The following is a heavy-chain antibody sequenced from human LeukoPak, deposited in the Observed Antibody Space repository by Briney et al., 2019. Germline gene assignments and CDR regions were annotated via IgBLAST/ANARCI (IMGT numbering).Heavy chain of an antibody. Sequence: HPGGSLRLSCAASGFTFSSYGMHWVRQAPGKGLEWVAVISYDGSNKYYADSVKGRFTISRDNSKNTLYLQMNSLRAEATAVYYCAKGPDSSGYYFDYWGQGTLVTVSS. CDR3: AKGPDSSGYYFDY. J-gene: IGHJ4*02. CDR2: ISYDGSNK. D-gene: IGHD3-22*01. CDR1: GFTFSSYG. V-gene: IGHV3-30*18.